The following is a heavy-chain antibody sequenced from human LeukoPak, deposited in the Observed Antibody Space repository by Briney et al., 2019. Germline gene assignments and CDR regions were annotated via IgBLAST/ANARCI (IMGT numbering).Heavy chain of an antibody. Sequence: SQTLSLTCAISGDSVSSNSAAWNWIRQSRSRGLEWLGRTYYRSKWYNDYAVSVKSRITINPDTSKNQFSLQLNSVTPEDTAVYYCARDSGERGGNRDGQNAFDIWGQGTMVTVSS. CDR3: ARDSGERGGNRDGQNAFDI. CDR2: TYYRSKWYN. V-gene: IGHV6-1*01. D-gene: IGHD1-26*01. J-gene: IGHJ3*02. CDR1: GDSVSSNSAA.